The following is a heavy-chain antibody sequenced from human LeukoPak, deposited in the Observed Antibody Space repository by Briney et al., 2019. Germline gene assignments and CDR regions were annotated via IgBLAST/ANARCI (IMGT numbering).Heavy chain of an antibody. CDR1: GFTFDDYG. Sequence: GGSLRLSCAASGFTFDDYGMNWVRQAPGKGLEWVAGINWNGGSTGYADSVKGRFTISRDNAKNSLYLQMNSLRAEDTALYYCARGGITMIVVAKVGREYYFDYWGQGTLVTVSS. CDR2: INWNGGST. D-gene: IGHD3-22*01. V-gene: IGHV3-20*04. CDR3: ARGGITMIVVAKVGREYYFDY. J-gene: IGHJ4*02.